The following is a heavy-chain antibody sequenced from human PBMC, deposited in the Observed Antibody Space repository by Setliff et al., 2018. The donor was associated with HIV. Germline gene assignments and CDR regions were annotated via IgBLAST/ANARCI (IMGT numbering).Heavy chain of an antibody. V-gene: IGHV1-69*13. D-gene: IGHD1-1*01. J-gene: IGHJ5*02. Sequence: GASVKVSCKASGGNFRFYAFSWVRQATGQGLEWMGGIIPMFVTANYAQKLQDRVTITADESTSTAYMELSSLRFEDTAVYYCARAKATRQARPTNCFDPWGQGTLVTVSS. CDR1: GGNFRFYA. CDR3: ARAKATRQARPTNCFDP. CDR2: IIPMFVTA.